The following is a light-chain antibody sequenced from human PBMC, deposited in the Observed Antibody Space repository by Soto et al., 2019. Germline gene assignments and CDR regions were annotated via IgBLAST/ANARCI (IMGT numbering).Light chain of an antibody. V-gene: IGKV3-11*01. CDR1: QSVSSY. CDR3: QQRSNWPPDLT. J-gene: IGKJ4*01. CDR2: DAS. Sequence: EIVLTQSPATLSLSPGERATLSCWASQSVSSYLAWYQQKPGQAPRLLIYDASNRATGIPARFSGSGSGTDFTLTISSLEPEDFAVYYCQQRSNWPPDLTFGGGTKVEIK.